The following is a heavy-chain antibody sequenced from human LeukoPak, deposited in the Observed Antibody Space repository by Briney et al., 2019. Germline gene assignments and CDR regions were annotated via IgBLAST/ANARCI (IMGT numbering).Heavy chain of an antibody. CDR3: ARQHRYCSSLSCFYFES. Sequence: PSETLSLTCIASGDSISSSSYYWGWIRQPPGKGLEWIGSAYYTGSTFYNPSLKSRVSISVDTSKNQFSLKLSSVTAPDTAVYYCARQHRYCSSLSCFYFESWGQGTLVTVSS. V-gene: IGHV4-39*01. CDR1: GDSISSSSYY. D-gene: IGHD2-2*01. J-gene: IGHJ4*02. CDR2: AYYTGST.